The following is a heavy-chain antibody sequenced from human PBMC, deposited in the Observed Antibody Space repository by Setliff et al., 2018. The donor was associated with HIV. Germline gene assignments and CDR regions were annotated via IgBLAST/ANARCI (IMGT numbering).Heavy chain of an antibody. V-gene: IGHV4-39*07. CDR2: IYYSGIT. D-gene: IGHD4-17*01. J-gene: IGHJ5*01. Sequence: PSETLSLTCTVSGGSISSSSNYWAWVRQPPGKGLEWIGTIYYSGITYYNPSLKSRLTISVDTSKNHFSLNLDSVTAADTALCYCARGRWGHGDFYSWGQGTLVTVSS. CDR1: GGSISSSSNY. CDR3: ARGRWGHGDFYS.